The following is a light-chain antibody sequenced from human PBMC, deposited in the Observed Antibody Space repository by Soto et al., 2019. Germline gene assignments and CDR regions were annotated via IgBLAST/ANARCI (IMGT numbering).Light chain of an antibody. J-gene: IGKJ1*01. CDR2: RAS. CDR3: QQYARASWT. CDR1: QSISSW. V-gene: IGKV1-5*03. Sequence: DIQMTQSPSTLSASVGDRVIITCRASQSISSWLAWYQQKPGKAPNLLIYRASTLKSGIPSRFSGRGSGTEFPLTISSLQPDDFATYYGQQYARASWTFGPGTKVEIK.